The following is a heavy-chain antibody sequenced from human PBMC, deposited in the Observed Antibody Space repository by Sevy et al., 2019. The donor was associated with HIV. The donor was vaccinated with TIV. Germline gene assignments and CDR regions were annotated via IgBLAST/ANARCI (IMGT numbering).Heavy chain of an antibody. Sequence: SETLSLTCAVSGYSISSDYYWGWIRQPPGKGLEWIGSIYHSGYSYYNPSLKSRVTISVDTSKNQFSLKLSSVTAADTAVYYCARAIGTQVAGLYYFDYWGLGTLATVSS. CDR3: ARAIGTQVAGLYYFDY. V-gene: IGHV4-38-2*01. J-gene: IGHJ4*02. CDR1: GYSISSDYY. CDR2: IYHSGYS. D-gene: IGHD6-19*01.